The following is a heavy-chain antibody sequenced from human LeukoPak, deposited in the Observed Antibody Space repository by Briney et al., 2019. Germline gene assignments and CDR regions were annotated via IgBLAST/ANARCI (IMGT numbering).Heavy chain of an antibody. V-gene: IGHV3-66*03. Sequence: GGSLRLSCAASGFTVSSNYMSWVRQAPGKGLEWVSVIYSCGSTYYADSVKGRFTISRDNSKNTLYLQMNSLRAEDTAVYYCAKDGLTWIQLWYYNYYGMDVWGQGTTVTVSS. CDR1: GFTVSSNY. CDR2: IYSCGST. D-gene: IGHD5-18*01. J-gene: IGHJ6*02. CDR3: AKDGLTWIQLWYYNYYGMDV.